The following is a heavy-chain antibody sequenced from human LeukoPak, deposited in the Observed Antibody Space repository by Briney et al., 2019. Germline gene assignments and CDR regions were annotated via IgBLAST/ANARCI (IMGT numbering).Heavy chain of an antibody. CDR1: GFMFSDYY. CDR2: ISSSSSTI. CDR3: ARGLAHSGRLYYYYMDV. D-gene: IGHD3-10*01. Sequence: GGSLRLSCAASGFMFSDYYMSWIRQAPGKGLEWVAYISSSSSTIYYADSVKGRFTISRDNAKNSLNLQMNSLRAEDTAVYYCARGLAHSGRLYYYYMDVWGKGTTVTISS. V-gene: IGHV3-11*01. J-gene: IGHJ6*03.